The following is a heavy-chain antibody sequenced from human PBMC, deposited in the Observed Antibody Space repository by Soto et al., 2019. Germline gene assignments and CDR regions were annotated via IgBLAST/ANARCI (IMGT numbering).Heavy chain of an antibody. J-gene: IGHJ4*02. D-gene: IGHD3-22*01. CDR2: FDPEDGET. CDR1: GYTLTELS. CDR3: TKVSYDSSGYYYFDY. V-gene: IGHV1-24*01. Sequence: QVQLVQSGAEVKKPGASVKVSFKVSGYTLTELSMHWVRQAPGKGLEWMGGFDPEDGETIYAQKFQGRVTMTEDTSTDTAYMELSSQRSEDTAVYYCTKVSYDSSGYYYFDYWGQGTLVTVSS.